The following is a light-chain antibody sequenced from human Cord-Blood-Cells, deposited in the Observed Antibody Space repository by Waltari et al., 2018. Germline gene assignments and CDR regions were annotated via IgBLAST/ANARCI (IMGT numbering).Light chain of an antibody. CDR3: QQRSNWPRFT. CDR2: DAS. Sequence: EIVLTQSPATLSLSPGERATLSCRASQSVSSYLAWYQQKPGQAPRLLNYDASTRATGIPARFSGSGSGTDFTLTISSLEPEDFAVYYCQQRSNWPRFTFGPGTKVDIK. CDR1: QSVSSY. J-gene: IGKJ3*01. V-gene: IGKV3-11*01.